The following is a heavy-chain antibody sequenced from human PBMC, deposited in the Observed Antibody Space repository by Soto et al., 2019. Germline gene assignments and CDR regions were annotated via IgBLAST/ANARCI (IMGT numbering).Heavy chain of an antibody. CDR1: GGSISSSSYY. CDR3: ARSVRYSGGLDAFDI. CDR2: IYYSGST. D-gene: IGHD5-12*01. Sequence: QLQLQESGPGLVKPSETLSLTCTVSGGSISSSSYYWGWIRQPPGKGLEWIGSIYYSGSTYYNPSLKSRVTISVDTSKNQFSLKLSSVTAADTAVYYSARSVRYSGGLDAFDIWGQGTMVTVSS. J-gene: IGHJ3*02. V-gene: IGHV4-39*01.